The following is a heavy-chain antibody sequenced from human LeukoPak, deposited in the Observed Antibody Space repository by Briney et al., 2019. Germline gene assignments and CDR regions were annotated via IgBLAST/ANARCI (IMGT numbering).Heavy chain of an antibody. V-gene: IGHV4-59*02. Sequence: PSETLSLTCTVSGGSVSSYYWSWIRQPPGKGLEWIGYIYYSGSTNYNPSLKSRVTISLDTSKNQFSLKLSSVTAADTAVYYCARVTMVRGVPDCWGQGTLVTVSS. J-gene: IGHJ4*02. D-gene: IGHD3-10*01. CDR3: ARVTMVRGVPDC. CDR2: IYYSGST. CDR1: GGSVSSYY.